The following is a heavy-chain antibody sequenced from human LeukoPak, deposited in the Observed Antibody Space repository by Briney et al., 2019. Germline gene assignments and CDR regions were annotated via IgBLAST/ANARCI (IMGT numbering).Heavy chain of an antibody. CDR3: AKQEGWELGDYYFDC. Sequence: QTGGSLRLSCVASGFRFGDFAMSWVRLAPGKGLEWVSSISGSGDGTYYADSVKGRFTISRDNSRNTMYLQTNSLRAEDTALYYCAKQEGWELGDYYFDCWGQGTLVTVSS. J-gene: IGHJ4*02. CDR1: GFRFGDFA. D-gene: IGHD1-26*01. V-gene: IGHV3-23*01. CDR2: ISGSGDGT.